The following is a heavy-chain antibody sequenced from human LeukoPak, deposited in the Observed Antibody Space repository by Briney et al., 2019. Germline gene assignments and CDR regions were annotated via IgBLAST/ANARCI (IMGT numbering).Heavy chain of an antibody. CDR1: GYTFTSFA. J-gene: IGHJ4*02. Sequence: GALVKVSCKASGYTFTSFAIHWVRQAPGQRLEWMGWINTGNGNTKYSQKFQGRVTITRDTSASTAYIELSSLRSEDTAVYYCARDLGSGSLHYWGQGTLVTVSS. CDR2: INTGNGNT. CDR3: ARDLGSGSLHY. V-gene: IGHV1-3*04. D-gene: IGHD1-26*01.